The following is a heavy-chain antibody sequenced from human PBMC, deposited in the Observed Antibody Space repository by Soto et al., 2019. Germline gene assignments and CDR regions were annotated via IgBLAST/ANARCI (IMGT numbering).Heavy chain of an antibody. CDR2: IWYDGSNK. J-gene: IGHJ4*02. V-gene: IGHV3-33*01. CDR1: GFTFSSYG. CDR3: ARQSGYDLVDY. D-gene: IGHD5-12*01. Sequence: GVSLRLSCAASGFTFSSYGMHWVRQAPGKGLEWVAVIWYDGSNKYYADSVKGRFTISRDNSKNTLYLQMNSLRAEDTAVYYCARQSGYDLVDYWGQGTLVTVSS.